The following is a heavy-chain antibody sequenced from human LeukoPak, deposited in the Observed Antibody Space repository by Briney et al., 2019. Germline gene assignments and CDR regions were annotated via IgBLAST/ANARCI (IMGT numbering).Heavy chain of an antibody. CDR1: GYSISSVYY. V-gene: IGHV4-38-2*02. Sequence: SETLSLTCTVSGYSISSVYYWGWIRQPPGKGLEWIGNIYYSGSTYYNPSFKSRLTISVDTSKNQFSLKLSSVTAADTAVYYCASLRTGDFDYWGQGALVTVSS. D-gene: IGHD3-10*01. CDR2: IYYSGST. CDR3: ASLRTGDFDY. J-gene: IGHJ4*02.